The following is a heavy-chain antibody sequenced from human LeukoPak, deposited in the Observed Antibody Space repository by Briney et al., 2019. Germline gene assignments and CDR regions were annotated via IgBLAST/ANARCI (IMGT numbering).Heavy chain of an antibody. CDR3: AREGRVRGVIQPQSFDY. CDR2: INPSGGST. J-gene: IGHJ4*02. CDR1: GYTFTSYY. D-gene: IGHD3-10*01. Sequence: GASVKVSCKASGYTFTSYYMHWVRQAPGQGREWMGVINPSGGSTSYAQKFQGRVTMTMETSTSTVYMELSSLRSEDTAVYYCAREGRVRGVIQPQSFDYWGQGTLVTVSS. V-gene: IGHV1-46*01.